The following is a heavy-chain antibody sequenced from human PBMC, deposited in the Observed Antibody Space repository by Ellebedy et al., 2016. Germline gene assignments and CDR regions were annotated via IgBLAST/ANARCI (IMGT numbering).Heavy chain of an antibody. CDR3: ARGYGGSYFSHWYFDL. J-gene: IGHJ2*01. D-gene: IGHD1-26*01. V-gene: IGHV4-30-2*01. Sequence: SETLSLTCAVSGGSISSGGYSWSWIRQPPGKGLEWIGYIYHSGSTYYNPSLKSRVTISVDRSKNQFSLKLSSVTAADTAVYYCARGYGGSYFSHWYFDLWGRGTLVTVSS. CDR2: IYHSGST. CDR1: GGSISSGGYS.